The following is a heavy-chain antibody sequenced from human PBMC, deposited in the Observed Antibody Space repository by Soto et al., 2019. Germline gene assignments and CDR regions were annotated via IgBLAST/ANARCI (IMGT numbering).Heavy chain of an antibody. CDR1: GGSISSGDYY. CDR2: IYYSGST. V-gene: IGHV4-30-4*01. Sequence: SETLSLTCTVSGGSISSGDYYWSWIRQPPGKGLEWIGYIYYSGSTYYNPSLKSRVTISVDTSKNQFSLKLSSVTAADTAVYYCARYLRRPRGAFDTWGQGTMVTVSS. J-gene: IGHJ3*02. CDR3: ARYLRRPRGAFDT.